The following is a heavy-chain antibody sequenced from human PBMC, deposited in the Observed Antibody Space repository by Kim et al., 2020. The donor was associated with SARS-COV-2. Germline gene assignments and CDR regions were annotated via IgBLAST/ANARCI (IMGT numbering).Heavy chain of an antibody. Sequence: ASVKVSCKASGYTFTSYGISWVRQAPGQGLEWMGWISAYNGNTNYAQKLQGRVTMTTETSTSTAYMELRSLRSDDTAVYYCARDTYYDFWSGYSQYYFYYYGMDVWGQGTTVTVSS. CDR2: ISAYNGNT. J-gene: IGHJ6*02. V-gene: IGHV1-18*04. CDR3: ARDTYYDFWSGYSQYYFYYYGMDV. CDR1: GYTFTSYG. D-gene: IGHD3-3*01.